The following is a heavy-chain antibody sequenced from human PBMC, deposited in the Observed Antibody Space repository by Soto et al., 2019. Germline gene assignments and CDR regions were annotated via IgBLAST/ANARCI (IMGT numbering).Heavy chain of an antibody. Sequence: GASVKVSCKASGYTFTSYAMHWVRQAPGQRLEWMGWINAGNGNTKYSQKFQGRVTITRDTSASTAYMELSSLRSEDTAVYYCAREMNCSGGSCGVFDYWGQGTLVTVSS. CDR2: INAGNGNT. D-gene: IGHD2-15*01. V-gene: IGHV1-3*01. CDR3: AREMNCSGGSCGVFDY. J-gene: IGHJ4*02. CDR1: GYTFTSYA.